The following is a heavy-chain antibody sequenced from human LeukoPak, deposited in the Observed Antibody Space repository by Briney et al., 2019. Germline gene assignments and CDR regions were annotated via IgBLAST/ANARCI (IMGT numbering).Heavy chain of an antibody. J-gene: IGHJ4*02. CDR3: ARSPGYCTNGVRYWNKSFDY. Sequence: SETLSLTCTVSGYSISSGYYWGWIRQPPGQGLEWIGIIYHSGSTFDNPSLKSRVTISVDTSKNQFSLKLSSVTAEDTAVYYCARSPGYCTNGVRYWNKSFDYWGKGTLVTVSS. CDR1: GYSISSGYY. D-gene: IGHD2-8*01. V-gene: IGHV4-38-2*02. CDR2: IYHSGST.